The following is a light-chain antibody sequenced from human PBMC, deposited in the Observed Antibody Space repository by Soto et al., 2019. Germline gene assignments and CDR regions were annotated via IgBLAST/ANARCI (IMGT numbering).Light chain of an antibody. CDR1: QSVGNN. CDR2: GAS. J-gene: IGKJ5*01. CDR3: QKYNGWPIT. Sequence: EIVMTHSAGTLSVSPGERVTLSCRASQSVGNNLAWHQQKPGQAPRLLIYGASTRATGFPARFSGSGSGKELTLTISSLQSEDFAVYYCQKYNGWPITLGQGTRLEIK. V-gene: IGKV3-15*01.